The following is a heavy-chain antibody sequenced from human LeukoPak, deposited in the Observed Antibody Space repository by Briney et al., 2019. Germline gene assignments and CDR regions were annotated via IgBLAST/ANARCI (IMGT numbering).Heavy chain of an antibody. D-gene: IGHD3-22*01. V-gene: IGHV3-53*01. CDR3: ASNKPPYYYDSSGYYPLDY. CDR2: IYSGGST. J-gene: IGHJ4*02. Sequence: GGSLRLSCAASGFTVSSNYMSWVRQAPGKGLEWVSVIYSGGSTYYADSVKGRFTISRDNSKNTLYLQMNSLRAEDTAVYYCASNKPPYYYDSSGYYPLDYWGQGTLVTVSS. CDR1: GFTVSSNY.